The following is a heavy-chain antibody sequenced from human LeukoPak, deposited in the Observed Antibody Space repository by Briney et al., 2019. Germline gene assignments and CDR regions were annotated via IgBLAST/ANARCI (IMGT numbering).Heavy chain of an antibody. CDR2: LKSQTDGGTT. D-gene: IGHD2-2*01. J-gene: IGHJ1*01. CDR3: ATGPEPPAMVFHF. V-gene: IGHV3-15*01. CDR1: GFTFSNTW. Sequence: GGSLRLSCVAPGFTFSNTWMSWVRQAPGEGLEWVGRLKSQTDGGTTDYAAPVGGRFTLSRDASTNTLYLQIDRLKTEDIPVNYRATGPEPPAMVFHFWDQGTLVTVSS.